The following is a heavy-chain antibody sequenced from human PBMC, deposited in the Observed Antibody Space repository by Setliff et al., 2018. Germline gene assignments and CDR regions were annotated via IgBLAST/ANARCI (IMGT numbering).Heavy chain of an antibody. CDR1: GGTFISFG. CDR2: IIPNLGRV. J-gene: IGHJ4*02. D-gene: IGHD4-17*01. Sequence: SVQVSCKASGGTFISFGIIWVRQAPGQGLEWMGGIIPNLGRVKYAQRFQDRATITAEESTTTAYMELISLRSDDTAVYYCAINVNTAGGADSWGQGTLVTV. V-gene: IGHV1-69*10. CDR3: AINVNTAGGADS.